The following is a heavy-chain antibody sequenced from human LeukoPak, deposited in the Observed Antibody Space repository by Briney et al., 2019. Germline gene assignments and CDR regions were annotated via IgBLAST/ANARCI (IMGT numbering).Heavy chain of an antibody. Sequence: ASVKVSCKASGYTFTSYGISWVRQAPGQGLEWMGWISAYNGNTNYAQKLQGRVTMTTDTSTSTAYMELRSLRSDDTAVYYCGREDIVVVPAFYYYYYGMDVWGQGTTVTVSS. CDR1: GYTFTSYG. CDR3: GREDIVVVPAFYYYYYGMDV. D-gene: IGHD2-2*01. V-gene: IGHV1-18*01. CDR2: ISAYNGNT. J-gene: IGHJ6*02.